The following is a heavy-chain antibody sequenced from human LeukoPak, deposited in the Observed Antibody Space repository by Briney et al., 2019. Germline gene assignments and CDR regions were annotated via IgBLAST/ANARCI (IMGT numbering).Heavy chain of an antibody. Sequence: PGGSLTLSCAASGFTFSSSAMSWVRQAPGKGLEWVSTISGSSGSTYYADSVKGRFTISRDNSKHTLYLKMNSLRAEDTAVYYCAKARLGVSSPSDAFDIWGQGTMVTASS. J-gene: IGHJ3*02. CDR1: GFTFSSSA. V-gene: IGHV3-23*01. CDR2: ISGSSGST. D-gene: IGHD3-22*01. CDR3: AKARLGVSSPSDAFDI.